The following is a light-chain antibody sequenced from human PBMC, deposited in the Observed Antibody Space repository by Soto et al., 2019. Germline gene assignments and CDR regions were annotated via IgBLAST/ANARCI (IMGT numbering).Light chain of an antibody. CDR3: QQYNSYTLT. CDR2: DAS. CDR1: QSMSRW. V-gene: IGKV1-5*01. J-gene: IGKJ4*01. Sequence: VHMNQSTSYLSASVGDRVTITCRASQSMSRWLAWSQQKPGKAPKLLIYDASSLESGVPSRFSGSGSGTEFTLTISSLQPDDFATYYCQQYNSYTLTFGGGTKVDI.